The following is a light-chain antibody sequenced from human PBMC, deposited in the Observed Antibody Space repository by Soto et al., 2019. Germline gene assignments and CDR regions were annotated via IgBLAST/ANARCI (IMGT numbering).Light chain of an antibody. J-gene: IGKJ2*01. CDR2: WAS. CDR3: QQYYSTPPTYT. CDR1: QSVLYSSNNKNY. Sequence: DIVMTQSPDSLAVSLGERATINCKSSQSVLYSSNNKNYLAWYQQKPGQPPKLLIYWASTRESGVPDRFSGSGSGTDFTLTISSLQAEDVAVYYCQQYYSTPPTYTFGQGTKLKIK. V-gene: IGKV4-1*01.